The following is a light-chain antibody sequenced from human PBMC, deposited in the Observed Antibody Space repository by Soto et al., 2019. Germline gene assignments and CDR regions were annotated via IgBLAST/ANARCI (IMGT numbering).Light chain of an antibody. J-gene: IGLJ1*01. V-gene: IGLV2-14*01. CDR1: SSDVGGYTY. CDR3: SSYTSSNTLV. Sequence: QSVLTQPASVSGSPGQSITISCTGTSSDVGGYTYVSWYQQHPDKAPKLMVYHVTNRPSGVSSRFSGSKSGNTASLTISGLQAEDEAVYYCSSYTSSNTLVFGTGTKVTVL. CDR2: HVT.